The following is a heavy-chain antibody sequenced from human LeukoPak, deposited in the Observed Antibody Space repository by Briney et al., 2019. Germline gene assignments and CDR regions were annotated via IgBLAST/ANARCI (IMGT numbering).Heavy chain of an antibody. Sequence: GGSLRLSCAASGFIFSVYAMSWVRQAPGQGLEWISVIGTGGETHYADSVRGRFTISRSNFKNTLYLQMNSLRAEDTAVYYCAKRVTVTTKYFDSWGQGTLVTVSS. V-gene: IGHV3-23*01. CDR3: AKRVTVTTKYFDS. CDR2: IGTGGET. CDR1: GFIFSVYA. D-gene: IGHD4-17*01. J-gene: IGHJ4*02.